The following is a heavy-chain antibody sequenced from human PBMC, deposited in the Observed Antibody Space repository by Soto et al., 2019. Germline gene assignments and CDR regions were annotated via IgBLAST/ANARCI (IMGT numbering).Heavy chain of an antibody. V-gene: IGHV1-46*01. D-gene: IGHD6-13*01. Sequence: ASVKVSCKASGYTFTSYYMHWVRQAPGQGLEWMGIINPSGGSTSYAQKFQGRVTMTRDTSTSTAYMELSSLRSEDTAVYYCARYSPVAAALDYWGQGTLVTVSS. CDR3: ARYSPVAAALDY. CDR2: INPSGGST. CDR1: GYTFTSYY. J-gene: IGHJ4*02.